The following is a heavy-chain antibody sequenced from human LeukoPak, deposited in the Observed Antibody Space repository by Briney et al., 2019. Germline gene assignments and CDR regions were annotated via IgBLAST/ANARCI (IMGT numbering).Heavy chain of an antibody. CDR3: ARGQRRHIDMAPSFDY. Sequence: GGSLRLSCAASGLTFSIHWMNWVRQAPGKGLEWVAVTSYDGSNKYYADSMKGRFTISRDNSKNTLYLQVNSLRAEDTAVYYCARGQRRHIDMAPSFDYWGQGTLVTVSS. V-gene: IGHV3-30*03. CDR1: GLTFSIHW. CDR2: TSYDGSNK. J-gene: IGHJ4*02. D-gene: IGHD5-24*01.